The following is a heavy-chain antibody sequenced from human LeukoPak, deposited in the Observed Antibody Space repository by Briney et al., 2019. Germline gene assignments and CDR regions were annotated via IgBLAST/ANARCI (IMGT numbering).Heavy chain of an antibody. CDR3: ARLGFRPPTYYDYVWGSYRLQDDAFDI. CDR1: GGSISSSSYY. CDR2: IYYSGST. V-gene: IGHV4-39*07. J-gene: IGHJ3*02. D-gene: IGHD3-16*02. Sequence: SETLSLTCTVSGGSISSSSYYWGWIRQPPGKGLEWIGSIYYSGSTYYNPSLKSRVTISVDTSKNQFSLKLSSVTAADTAVYYCARLGFRPPTYYDYVWGSYRLQDDAFDIWGQGTMVTVSS.